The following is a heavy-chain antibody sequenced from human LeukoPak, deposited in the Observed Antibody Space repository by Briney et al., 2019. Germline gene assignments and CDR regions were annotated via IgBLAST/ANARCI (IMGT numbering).Heavy chain of an antibody. J-gene: IGHJ3*02. CDR3: ARAPDIVVVVAAPVGAFDI. CDR1: GGSISSYY. D-gene: IGHD2-15*01. V-gene: IGHV4-59*12. Sequence: KPSETLSLTCTVSGGSISSYYWSWIRQPPGKGLEWIGYIYYSGSTNYNPSLKSRVTISVDTSKNQFSLKLSSVTAADTAVYYCARAPDIVVVVAAPVGAFDIWGQGTMVTVSS. CDR2: IYYSGST.